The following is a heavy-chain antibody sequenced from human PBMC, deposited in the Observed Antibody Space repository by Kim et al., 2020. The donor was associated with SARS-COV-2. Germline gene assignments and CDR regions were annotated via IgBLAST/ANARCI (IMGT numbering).Heavy chain of an antibody. CDR3: ARAKSSGWYPAPEYFQH. J-gene: IGHJ1*01. CDR2: ISSSSSTI. Sequence: GGSLRLSCAASGFTFSSYSMNWVRQAPGKGLEWVSYISSSSSTIYYADSVKGRFTISRDNAKNSLYLQMNSLRDEDTAVYYCARAKSSGWYPAPEYFQHWGQGTLVTVSS. D-gene: IGHD6-19*01. V-gene: IGHV3-48*02. CDR1: GFTFSSYS.